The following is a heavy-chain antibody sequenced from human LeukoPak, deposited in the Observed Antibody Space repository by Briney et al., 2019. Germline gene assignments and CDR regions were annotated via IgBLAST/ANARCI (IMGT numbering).Heavy chain of an antibody. CDR1: GLTFDDYA. CDR2: ISWNSGSI. V-gene: IGHV3-9*01. CDR3: AKAHCSSTSCQVDY. Sequence: GGSLRLSCAASGLTFDDYAMHWVRQAPGKGLEWVSGISWNSGSIGYADSVKGRFTISRDNAKNSLYLQMNSLRAEDTALYYCAKAHCSSTSCQVDYWGQGTLVTVSS. J-gene: IGHJ4*02. D-gene: IGHD2-2*01.